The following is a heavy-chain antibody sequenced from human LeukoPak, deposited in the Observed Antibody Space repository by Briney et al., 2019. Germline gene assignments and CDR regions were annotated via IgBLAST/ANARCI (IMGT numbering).Heavy chain of an antibody. CDR3: AGGGEAARSLVY. V-gene: IGHV3-66*02. Sequence: GGSLRLSCAASGVTSNYMTWVRRAAGKAREWVSVIYNGGTTYYADSVKGRFTISRDNSKSTLFVYLQMNSLRTDDTALYYCAGGGEAARSLVYWGQGALVTVSS. CDR1: GVTSNY. J-gene: IGHJ4*02. D-gene: IGHD6-6*01. CDR2: IYNGGTT.